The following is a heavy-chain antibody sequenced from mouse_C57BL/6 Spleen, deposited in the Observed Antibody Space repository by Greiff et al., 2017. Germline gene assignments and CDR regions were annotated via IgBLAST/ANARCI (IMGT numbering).Heavy chain of an antibody. CDR3: ERDDVGYPWFAY. CDR2: IYPGDGDT. CDR1: GFAFSSYW. J-gene: IGHJ3*01. V-gene: IGHV1-80*01. D-gene: IGHD2-3*01. Sequence: QVQLKQSGAELVKPGASVKISCKASGFAFSSYWMNWVKQRPGKGLEWIGQIYPGDGDTNYNGKFKGKATLTADKSSSTAYMQLSSLTSADSAVXVCERDDVGYPWFAYWGQGTLVTVSA.